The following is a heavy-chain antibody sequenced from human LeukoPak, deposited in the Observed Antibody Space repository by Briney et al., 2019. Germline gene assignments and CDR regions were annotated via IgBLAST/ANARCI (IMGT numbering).Heavy chain of an antibody. CDR1: GYTFTSYG. V-gene: IGHV1-18*01. CDR3: ARAPVQRTPVAGYYYYYGMDV. CDR2: ISAYNGNT. D-gene: IGHD6-19*01. J-gene: IGHJ6*02. Sequence: ASVKVSCKASGYTFTSYGISWVRQAPGQGLEWMGWISAYNGNTNYAQKLQGRVTMTTDTSTSTAYMELRSLRSDDTAVYYCARAPVQRTPVAGYYYYYGMDVWGQGTTVTVSS.